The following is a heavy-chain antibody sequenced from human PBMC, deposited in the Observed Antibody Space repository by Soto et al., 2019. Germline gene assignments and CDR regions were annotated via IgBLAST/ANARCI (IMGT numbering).Heavy chain of an antibody. J-gene: IGHJ6*02. CDR1: GFLLSSRGVG. V-gene: IGHV2-5*01. D-gene: IGHD6-13*01. CDR2: IYWNDDK. CDR3: PHRRQRLVFWGPRKRNTCRDG. Sequence: SGRTLVNPPQTLTLTCTFSGFLLSSRGVGVGWIRQPPGKALEWLAFIYWNDDKRYSPSLKSRLTITKDTSKNRVVLTMTNMDPVDTATYYCPHRRQRLVFWGPRKRNTCRDGLGPGTTVTFSS.